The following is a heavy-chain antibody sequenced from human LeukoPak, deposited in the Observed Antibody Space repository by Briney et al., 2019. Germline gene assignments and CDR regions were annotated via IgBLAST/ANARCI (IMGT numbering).Heavy chain of an antibody. D-gene: IGHD1-7*01. Sequence: SETLSLTCTVSGYSISSGYYWGWIRQPPGKGLEWIGSIHHSGSTFYNPSLKSQVTISEDTSKNQFSLKLNSVTAADTAAYYCAREANWNYGYWGQGTLVTVSS. J-gene: IGHJ4*02. CDR2: IHHSGST. V-gene: IGHV4-38-2*02. CDR1: GYSISSGYY. CDR3: AREANWNYGY.